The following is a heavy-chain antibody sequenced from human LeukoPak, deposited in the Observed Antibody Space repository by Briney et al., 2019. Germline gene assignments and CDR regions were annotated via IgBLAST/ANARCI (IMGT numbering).Heavy chain of an antibody. Sequence: ASVKVSCKASGYTFTGYYMHWVRQAPGQGLEWMGWINPNSGGRNYAQKFQGRVTMTRDTSISTAYMELSRLRSDDTAVYYCARSRYCTNGVCPEDFDYWGQGTLVTVSS. J-gene: IGHJ4*02. CDR1: GYTFTGYY. D-gene: IGHD2-8*01. CDR2: INPNSGGR. V-gene: IGHV1-2*02. CDR3: ARSRYCTNGVCPEDFDY.